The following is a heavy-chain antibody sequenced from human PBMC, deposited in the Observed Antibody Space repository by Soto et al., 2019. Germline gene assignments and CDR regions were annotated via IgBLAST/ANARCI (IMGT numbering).Heavy chain of an antibody. CDR2: IYATGTT. Sequence: PSETLSLTCPVSGSSISGYYWSWIRKSAGKGLEWIGRIYATGTTDHNPSLKSRVMMSVDTSKKQFSLKLRSVTAADTAVYYCVRDGTKTLRDWFDPWGQGISVTVSS. D-gene: IGHD1-1*01. CDR3: VRDGTKTLRDWFDP. V-gene: IGHV4-4*07. CDR1: GSSISGYY. J-gene: IGHJ5*02.